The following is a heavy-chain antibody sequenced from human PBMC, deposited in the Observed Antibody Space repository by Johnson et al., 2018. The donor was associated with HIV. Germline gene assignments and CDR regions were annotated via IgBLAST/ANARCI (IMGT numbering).Heavy chain of an antibody. CDR2: TPGGDGGT. CDR3: ARVYSSSSAHAVDI. V-gene: IGHV3-23*04. Sequence: VQLVESGGGLVQPGGSLRVSCAASGFKYAASGLAFSNYAVKWVSHTPGGDGGTSFADSVRGRYIISRDNSKNTLYLQMNSLRAEDTAVYYCARVYSSSSAHAVDIWGQGTMVTVSS. J-gene: IGHJ3*02. D-gene: IGHD6-6*01. CDR1: GFKYAA.